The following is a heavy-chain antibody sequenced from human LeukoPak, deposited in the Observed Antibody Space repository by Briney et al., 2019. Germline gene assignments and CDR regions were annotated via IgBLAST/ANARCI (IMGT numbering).Heavy chain of an antibody. D-gene: IGHD2-15*01. V-gene: IGHV4-59*01. CDR3: AGVGCGGGSCYFDY. CDR1: GGSISSYY. CDR2: IYYSGST. J-gene: IGHJ4*02. Sequence: PSETLSLTCTVSGGSISSYYWSWIRQPPGKGLEWIGYIYYSGSTNYNPSLKSRVTISVDTSKNQFSLKLGSVTAADTAVYYCAGVGCGGGSCYFDYWGQGTLVTVSS.